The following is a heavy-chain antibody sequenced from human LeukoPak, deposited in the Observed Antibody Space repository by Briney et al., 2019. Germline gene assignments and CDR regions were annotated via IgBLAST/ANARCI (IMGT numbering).Heavy chain of an antibody. CDR3: ASTVSGGDFLMDV. Sequence: PSETLSLTSTVSGGSISSSSYYWGWIRQPPGKGLEWIGSIYYSGSTYYNPSLKSRVTISVDTSKNQFSLKLSSVTAADTAVYYYASTVSGGDFLMDVWGQGTTVTVSS. D-gene: IGHD2-21*02. CDR2: IYYSGST. CDR1: GGSISSSSYY. J-gene: IGHJ6*02. V-gene: IGHV4-39*01.